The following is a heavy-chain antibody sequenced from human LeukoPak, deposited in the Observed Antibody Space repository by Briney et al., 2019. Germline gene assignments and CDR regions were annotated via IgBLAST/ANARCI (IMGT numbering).Heavy chain of an antibody. CDR2: ISSSGSTI. CDR3: ASGPSYGDIPHYYYHYGMDV. V-gene: IGHV3-11*01. J-gene: IGHJ6*02. CDR1: GFTFSDYA. D-gene: IGHD4-17*01. Sequence: PGGSLRLSCAASGFTFSDYAMRWIRQAPGKGLEWVSYISSSGSTIYYADSVKGRFTISRDNAKNSLYLQMNSLRAEDTAVYYCASGPSYGDIPHYYYHYGMDVWGQGTTVTVSS.